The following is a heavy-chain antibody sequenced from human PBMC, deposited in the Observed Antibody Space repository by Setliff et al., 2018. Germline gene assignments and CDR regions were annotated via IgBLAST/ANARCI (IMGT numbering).Heavy chain of an antibody. CDR3: ARAHTWSLPNDNSGYPGWFDP. CDR1: GGSIRSGSYY. J-gene: IGHJ5*02. Sequence: SETLSLTCTVSGGSIRSGSYYWNWIRQAAGKGLEWLGHIYTSGSTKYSPSLESRVTISVDTSKNHVSLKLSSVTAADTAVYYCARAHTWSLPNDNSGYPGWFDPWGQGTLVTVSS. D-gene: IGHD3-22*01. CDR2: IYTSGST. V-gene: IGHV4-61*09.